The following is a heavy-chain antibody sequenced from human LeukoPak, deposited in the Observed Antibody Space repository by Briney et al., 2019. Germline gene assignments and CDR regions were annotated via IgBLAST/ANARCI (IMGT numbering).Heavy chain of an antibody. V-gene: IGHV4-4*07. CDR2: IYGSGST. J-gene: IGHJ4*02. CDR3: TRVHSSGYYYFDS. Sequence: SETLSLTCALSGASISSYTWSWIRQPAGRGPEWIGRIYGSGSTYYNPSLNNRLTMSLDTSKNQFSLKLTSVSAADTAVYYCTRVHSSGYYYFDSWGQETLVTVSS. CDR1: GASISSYT. D-gene: IGHD3-22*01.